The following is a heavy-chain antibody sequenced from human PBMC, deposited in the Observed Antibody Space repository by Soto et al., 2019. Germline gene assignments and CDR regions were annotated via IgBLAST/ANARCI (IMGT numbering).Heavy chain of an antibody. CDR1: GFTFSSYA. Sequence: EVQLLESGGGLVQPGGSLRLSCAASGFTFSSYAMSWVRQAPGKGLEWVSAISGSGGSTYYADSVKGRFTISRDNSNNTLYLQMNSLRAEDTAVYYCAKRAGLLWFGELQYYFDYWGQGTLVTVSS. CDR3: AKRAGLLWFGELQYYFDY. D-gene: IGHD3-10*01. CDR2: ISGSGGST. V-gene: IGHV3-23*01. J-gene: IGHJ4*02.